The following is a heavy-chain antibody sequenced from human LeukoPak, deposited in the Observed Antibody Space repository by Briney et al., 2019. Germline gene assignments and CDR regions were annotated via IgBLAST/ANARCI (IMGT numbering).Heavy chain of an antibody. V-gene: IGHV3-23*01. CDR3: AKDRGSITMIVVDY. CDR2: ISGSGGST. J-gene: IGHJ4*02. D-gene: IGHD3-22*01. CDR1: GFTFSSYA. Sequence: GGYLSFSCAASGFTFSSYAMSWLRQAQGKGLEWVSAISGSGGSTYYADSVKGRFTISRDNSKNTLYLQMSSLRAEDTAVYYCAKDRGSITMIVVDYWGQGTLVTVSS.